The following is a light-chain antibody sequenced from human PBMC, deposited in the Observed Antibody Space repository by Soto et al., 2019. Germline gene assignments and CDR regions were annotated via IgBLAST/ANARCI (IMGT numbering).Light chain of an antibody. CDR2: ATS. J-gene: IGKJ1*01. V-gene: IGKV3-11*01. CDR3: QQRDIWPWT. Sequence: EIVLTHSPATLSFSPGERATLSCRASQSVDNYLDWYQQKPGQSPRLLIYATSTRATGVPARFSGSGSGTDSTPTISRLEPEDFAVYYCQQRDIWPWTFGQGTKVDIK. CDR1: QSVDNY.